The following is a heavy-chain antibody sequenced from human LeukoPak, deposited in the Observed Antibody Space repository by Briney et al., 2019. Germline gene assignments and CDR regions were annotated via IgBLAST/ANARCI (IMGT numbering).Heavy chain of an antibody. D-gene: IGHD3-3*01. CDR1: GFTFSSYG. CDR2: ISWNSGSI. J-gene: IGHJ4*02. Sequence: QAGGSLRLSCAASGFTFSSYGMHWVRQAPGKGLEWVSGISWNSGSIGYADSVKGRFTISRDNAKNSLYLQMNSLRAEDTALYYCAKDRSGYLNYWGQGTLVTVSS. V-gene: IGHV3-9*01. CDR3: AKDRSGYLNY.